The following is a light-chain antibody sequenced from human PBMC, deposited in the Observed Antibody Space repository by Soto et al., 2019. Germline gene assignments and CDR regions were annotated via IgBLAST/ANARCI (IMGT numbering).Light chain of an antibody. CDR1: QSVSSSF. V-gene: IGKV3-20*01. J-gene: IGKJ2*01. Sequence: EIVLTQSPGTLSLSPGDRATLSCRASQSVSSSFLAWYQQNPGQAPGLLIYATSSRATGIPDRFSGSGSGTDFTLTISRLEPEDFAVYYCQQYDSSPYIFSQGTKLEI. CDR3: QQYDSSPYI. CDR2: ATS.